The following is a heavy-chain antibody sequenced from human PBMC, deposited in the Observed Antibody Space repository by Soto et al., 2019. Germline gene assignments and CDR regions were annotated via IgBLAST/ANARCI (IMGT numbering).Heavy chain of an antibody. V-gene: IGHV1-69*13. Sequence: ASVKVSCKASGGTFSSYAISWVRQAPGQGLEWMGGIIPIFGTANYAQKFQGRVTITADESTSTAYMELSSLRSEDTAVYYCARAYCGGDCGGGMDVWGQGTTVTVSS. D-gene: IGHD2-21*02. CDR1: GGTFSSYA. CDR3: ARAYCGGDCGGGMDV. CDR2: IIPIFGTA. J-gene: IGHJ6*02.